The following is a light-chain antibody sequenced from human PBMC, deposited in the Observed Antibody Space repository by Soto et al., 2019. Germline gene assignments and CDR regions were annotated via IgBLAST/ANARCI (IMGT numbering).Light chain of an antibody. CDR3: QHRSTWPLIT. J-gene: IGKJ5*01. CDR2: DAS. Sequence: EIVLTQSPATLSLSPGERATLSCRASQSVNTYLAWYQQKPGLAPRLLIYDASNRATGIPARFSGSGSGTDFTLTISSLEPEDFAVYYCQHRSTWPLITFGQGTRLEIK. V-gene: IGKV3-11*01. CDR1: QSVNTY.